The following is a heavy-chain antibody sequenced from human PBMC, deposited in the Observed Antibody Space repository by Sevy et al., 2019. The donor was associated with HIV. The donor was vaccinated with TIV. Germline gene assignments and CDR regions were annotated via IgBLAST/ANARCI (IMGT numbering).Heavy chain of an antibody. V-gene: IGHV3-48*02. J-gene: IGHJ4*02. CDR3: AGCPGHYSIDD. Sequence: GGSLRLSCAASGFTFNTYSLIWVRQTPGKGLEWLSFIGTAAGGTYYADSVKGRFTISRDNAKNSLYLQMNSLRDEDTAVYYCAGCPGHYSIDDWGEGTLVTVSS. CDR2: IGTAAGGT. D-gene: IGHD2-21*01. CDR1: GFTFNTYS.